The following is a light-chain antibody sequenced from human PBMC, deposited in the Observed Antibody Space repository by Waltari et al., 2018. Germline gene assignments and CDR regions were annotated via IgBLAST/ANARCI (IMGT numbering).Light chain of an antibody. V-gene: IGKV3-20*01. Sequence: GRSRQSGEGALAWYQQKSDQAPSLLIYGASSQATGIPDRFSGRGAGTDFSLTISRLEPEDFAVYYCQRYVRVRATFGQGTKVEI. J-gene: IGKJ1*01. CDR3: QRYVRVRAT. CDR1: QSGEGA. CDR2: GAS.